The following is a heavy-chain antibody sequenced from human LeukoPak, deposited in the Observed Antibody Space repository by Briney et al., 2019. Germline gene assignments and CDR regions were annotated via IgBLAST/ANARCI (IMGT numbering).Heavy chain of an antibody. J-gene: IGHJ4*02. CDR2: IYSSGST. CDR3: ARSGSGYLRYYFDY. Sequence: SETLSLTCTVSGGSISSSSYYWGWIRQPPGKGLEWIGSIYSSGSTYYNPSLRSRVTISVDTSKNQFSLKLSSVTAADTAVYYFARSGSGYLRYYFDYWGQGTLVTVSS. V-gene: IGHV4-39*07. CDR1: GGSISSSSYY. D-gene: IGHD5-12*01.